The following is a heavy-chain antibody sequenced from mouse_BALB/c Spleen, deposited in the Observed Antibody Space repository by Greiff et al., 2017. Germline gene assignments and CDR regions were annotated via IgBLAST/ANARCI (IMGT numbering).Heavy chain of an antibody. V-gene: IGHV5-6-3*01. CDR2: INSNGGST. CDR1: GFTFSSYG. J-gene: IGHJ4*01. D-gene: IGHD2-4*01. CDR3: ARDLYDYGRYYAMDY. Sequence: EVQLVESGGGLVQPGGSLKLSCAASGFTFSSYGMSWVRQTPDKRLELVATINSNGGSTYYPDSVKGRFTISRDNAKNTLYLQMSSLKSEDTAMYYCARDLYDYGRYYAMDYWGQGTSVTVSS.